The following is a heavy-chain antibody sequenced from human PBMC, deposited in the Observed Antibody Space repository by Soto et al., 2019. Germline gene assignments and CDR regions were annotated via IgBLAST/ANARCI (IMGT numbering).Heavy chain of an antibody. J-gene: IGHJ4*02. D-gene: IGHD2-8*02. V-gene: IGHV4-30-2*01. CDR3: ARDKVTGLFDY. CDR2: IYHSGST. CDR1: GGSISSGGYS. Sequence: SETLSLTCAVSGGSISSGGYSWSWIRQPPGKGLEWIGYIYHSGSTYYNPSLKSRVTISVDRSKNQFSLKLSSVTAADTAVYYCARDKVTGLFDYWGQGTLVTVSS.